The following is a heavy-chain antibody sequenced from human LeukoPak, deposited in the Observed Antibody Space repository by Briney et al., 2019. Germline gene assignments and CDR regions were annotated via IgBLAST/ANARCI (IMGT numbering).Heavy chain of an antibody. D-gene: IGHD1-26*01. CDR3: ARLATTRAYYFDY. Sequence: SETLSLTCTVSGGSISSRGYYWGWIRQPPGKGLEWIGYIYYSGSTYYNPSLKSRVTISVDTSKNQFSLKLSSVTAADTAVYYCARLATTRAYYFDYWGQGTLVTVSS. V-gene: IGHV4-39*01. J-gene: IGHJ4*02. CDR2: IYYSGST. CDR1: GGSISSRGYY.